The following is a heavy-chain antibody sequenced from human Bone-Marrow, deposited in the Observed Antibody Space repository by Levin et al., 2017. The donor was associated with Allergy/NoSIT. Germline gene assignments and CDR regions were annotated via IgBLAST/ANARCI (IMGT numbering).Heavy chain of an antibody. CDR1: GGSISSGGYY. CDR2: IYYSGST. D-gene: IGHD2-2*01. V-gene: IGHV4-31*03. J-gene: IGHJ6*02. Sequence: LRLSCTVSGGSISSGGYYWSWIRQHPGKGLEWIGYIYYSGSTYYNPSLKSRVTISVDTSKNQFSLKLSSVTAADTAVYYCARGVVVVDYYDYGMDGWGQGTTVTVSS. CDR3: ARGVVVVDYYDYGMDG.